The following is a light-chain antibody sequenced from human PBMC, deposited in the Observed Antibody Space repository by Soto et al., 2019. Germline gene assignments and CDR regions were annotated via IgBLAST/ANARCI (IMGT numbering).Light chain of an antibody. Sequence: EIVLTQSPGTLSLSPGERATLSCRASQSVSSTYLAWYQQKPGQAPRLLIYAASSRETGIPDTFSGSGSGTDFTLTISRLEPEDFGVYYCQQYDSSPYTFGQGTKVDIK. CDR2: AAS. J-gene: IGKJ2*01. V-gene: IGKV3-20*01. CDR1: QSVSSTY. CDR3: QQYDSSPYT.